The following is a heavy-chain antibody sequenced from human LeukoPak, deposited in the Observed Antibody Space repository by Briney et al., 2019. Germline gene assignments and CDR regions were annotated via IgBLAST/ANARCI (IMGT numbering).Heavy chain of an antibody. CDR1: GYNFTSYW. CDR2: IYPGDSDT. Sequence: GEALKISCKGSGYNFTSYWIGWVRQMPGKGLGGVGNIYPGDSDTRYSPSFQGQVTLSADKSISTAYLQWSSLKASDTAMYYCARQRSMIDAFDMWGQGTMVTVSS. CDR3: ARQRSMIDAFDM. D-gene: IGHD3-22*01. V-gene: IGHV5-51*01. J-gene: IGHJ3*02.